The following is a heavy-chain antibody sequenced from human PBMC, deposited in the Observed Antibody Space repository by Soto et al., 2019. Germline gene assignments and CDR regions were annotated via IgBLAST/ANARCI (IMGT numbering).Heavy chain of an antibody. D-gene: IGHD3-10*01. CDR3: ARDALLWFGESFYYYFLDV. V-gene: IGHV3-11*04. CDR2: AT. Sequence: ATYYADSVKGRFTISRDNAKNSLSLQMHSLRAEDTAVYYCARDALLWFGESFYYYFLDVWGKGTTVTVSS. J-gene: IGHJ6*03.